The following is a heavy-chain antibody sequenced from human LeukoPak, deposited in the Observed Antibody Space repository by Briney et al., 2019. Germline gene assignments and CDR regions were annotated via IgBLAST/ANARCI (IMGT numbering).Heavy chain of an antibody. J-gene: IGHJ4*02. V-gene: IGHV3-23*01. D-gene: IGHD4-17*01. CDR2: ISGSGGST. CDR3: AKGMTTVTFGY. Sequence: ETLSLTCAVYGGSFSGYYWSWVRQAPGKGLEWVSAISGSGGSTYYADSVKGRFTISRDNSKNTLYLQMNSLRAEDTAVYYCAKGMTTVTFGYWGQGTLVTVSS. CDR1: GGSFSGYY.